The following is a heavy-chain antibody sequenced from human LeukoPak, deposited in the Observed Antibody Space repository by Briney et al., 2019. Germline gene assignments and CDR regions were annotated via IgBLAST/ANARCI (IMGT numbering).Heavy chain of an antibody. Sequence: GGSLRLSCTASGFTFSGYSMNWIRQAPGKGLEWVSSFGTRSTSIYHAGSVKGRFAISRDNAKNTLYLQMNSLRAQDTAVYFCARDYGRSRDYGMDVWGQGTTVTVSS. CDR2: FGTRSTSI. CDR3: ARDYGRSRDYGMDV. J-gene: IGHJ6*02. CDR1: GFTFSGYS. V-gene: IGHV3-21*01. D-gene: IGHD3-10*01.